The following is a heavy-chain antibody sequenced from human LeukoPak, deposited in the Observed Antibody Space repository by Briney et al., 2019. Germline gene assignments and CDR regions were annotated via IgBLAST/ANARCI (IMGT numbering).Heavy chain of an antibody. Sequence: GGSLRLSCAASGFTFSSYEMNWVRQAPGKGLEWVSVIYSSGDTYYADSVKGRFTISRDNSKNTLYLQMNSLRAEDTAVYYCARDSYYGSGSYYRYTFDYWGQGTLVTVSS. D-gene: IGHD3-10*01. V-gene: IGHV3-53*01. CDR2: IYSSGDT. CDR1: GFTFSSYE. CDR3: ARDSYYGSGSYYRYTFDY. J-gene: IGHJ4*02.